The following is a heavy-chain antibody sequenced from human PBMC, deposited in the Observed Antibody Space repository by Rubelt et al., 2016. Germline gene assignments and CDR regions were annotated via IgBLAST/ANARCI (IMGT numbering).Heavy chain of an antibody. J-gene: IGHJ4*02. CDR3: ARVQYSSGWYFDY. CDR1: GGTFSRYA. D-gene: IGHD6-19*01. CDR2: IIPLFGTA. Sequence: QVQLVQSGAEVKKPGSSVKVSCKASGGTFSRYAISWVRQAPGQGLEWMGGIIPLFGTANYAQKFQGRCTSTADEATSTAYMWLSSLRSEDTAVYYCARVQYSSGWYFDYWGQGTLVTVSS. V-gene: IGHV1-69*01.